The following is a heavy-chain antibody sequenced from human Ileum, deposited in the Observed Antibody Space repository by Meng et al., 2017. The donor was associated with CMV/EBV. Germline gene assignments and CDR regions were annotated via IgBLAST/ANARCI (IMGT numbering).Heavy chain of an antibody. CDR3: ARRDSGNGGVVDY. Sequence: ASVKVFCKASGYTFTTYGFSWVRQAPGQGLEWMGWISAYNGNTNYAQELQGRVTMTTDTSTSTAYMELRSLRSDDTAMYYCARRDSGNGGVVDYWGQGTLVTVSS. D-gene: IGHD5-12*01. J-gene: IGHJ4*02. CDR1: GYTFTTYG. CDR2: ISAYNGNT. V-gene: IGHV1-18*01.